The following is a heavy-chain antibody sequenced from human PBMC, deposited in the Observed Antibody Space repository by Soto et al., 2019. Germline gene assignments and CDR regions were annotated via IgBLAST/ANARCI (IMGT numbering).Heavy chain of an antibody. CDR3: ARDTVLTGMFDF. CDR1: GGSIGSYH. Sequence: SSETLSLTCTVSGGSIGSYHWSRVRQPPGKGLEWIASVYYTGTTNYNPSLGSRVTISIDAPGNRFSMEITSVTAADTAIYYCARDTVLTGMFDFWGQGTLVTVSS. V-gene: IGHV4-59*01. J-gene: IGHJ4*02. D-gene: IGHD4-17*01. CDR2: VYYTGTT.